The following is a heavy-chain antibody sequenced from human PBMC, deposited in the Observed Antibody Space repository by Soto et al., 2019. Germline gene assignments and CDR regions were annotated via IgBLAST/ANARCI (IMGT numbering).Heavy chain of an antibody. D-gene: IGHD3-9*01. CDR2: IKSKTDGGTT. CDR1: GFTFSNAW. J-gene: IGHJ4*02. V-gene: IGHV3-15*01. CDR3: TTERYDILTGYWTFDY. Sequence: EVQLVESGGGLVKPGGSLRLSCAASGFTFSNAWMSWVRQAPGKGLEWVGRIKSKTDGGTTDYAAPVKGRFTISRDDSKNTLYLQMNSLKPEDTAVYYCTTERYDILTGYWTFDYWGQGTLVTVSS.